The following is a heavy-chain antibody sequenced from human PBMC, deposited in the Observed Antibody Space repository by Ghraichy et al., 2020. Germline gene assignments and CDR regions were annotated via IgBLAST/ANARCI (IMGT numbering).Heavy chain of an antibody. J-gene: IGHJ6*02. Sequence: SVKVSCKASGGTFSSYAISWVRQAPGQGLEWMGGIIPIFGTANYAQKFQGRVTITADESTSTAYMELSSLRSEDTAVYYCARDRTGISGSYYYYYYGMDVWGQGTTVTVSS. V-gene: IGHV1-69*13. CDR3: ARDRTGISGSYYYYYYGMDV. CDR2: IIPIFGTA. D-gene: IGHD1-26*01. CDR1: GGTFSSYA.